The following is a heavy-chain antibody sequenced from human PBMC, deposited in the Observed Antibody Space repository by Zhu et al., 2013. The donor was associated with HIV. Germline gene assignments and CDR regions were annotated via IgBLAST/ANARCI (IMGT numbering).Heavy chain of an antibody. CDR3: ARAGYCSSTSCSYNWFDP. CDR1: GYTFTGYY. D-gene: IGHD2-2*01. V-gene: IGHV1-2*04. Sequence: QVQLVQSGAEVRKPGASVKVSCKASGYTFTGYYMHWVRQAPGQGLEWMGWINPNSGGTNYAQKFQGWVTMTRDTSISTAYMELSRLRSDDTAVYYCARAGYCSSTSCSYNWFDPWGQGTLVTVSS. J-gene: IGHJ5*02. CDR2: INPNSGGT.